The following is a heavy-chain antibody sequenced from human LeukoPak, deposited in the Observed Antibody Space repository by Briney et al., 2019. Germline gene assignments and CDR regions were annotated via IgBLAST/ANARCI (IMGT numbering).Heavy chain of an antibody. V-gene: IGHV3-7*01. J-gene: IGHJ6*02. CDR2: IKQDGSEK. Sequence: GGSLRLSCAASGFTFSSSWMSWVRQAPGKGLEWVANIKQDGSEKYYMDSVKGRFTISRDNAKDSLHLQMNSLRAEDTAVYYCARDLTLAVAGNYYYYGMGVWGQGTTVTVSS. CDR3: ARDLTLAVAGNYYYYGMGV. CDR1: GFTFSSSW. D-gene: IGHD6-19*01.